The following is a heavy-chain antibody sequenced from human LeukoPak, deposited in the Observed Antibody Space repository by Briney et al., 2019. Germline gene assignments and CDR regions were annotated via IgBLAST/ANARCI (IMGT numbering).Heavy chain of an antibody. CDR3: ATDYGDYPGY. V-gene: IGHV1-2*02. D-gene: IGHD4-17*01. J-gene: IGHJ4*02. Sequence: ASVKVSCKASGYTFTGYYMHWVRQAPGQGLEWMGWINPNSGGTNYGQKFQGRVTMTRDTSISTAYMELSRLRSDDTAVYYCATDYGDYPGYWGQGTLVTVSS. CDR1: GYTFTGYY. CDR2: INPNSGGT.